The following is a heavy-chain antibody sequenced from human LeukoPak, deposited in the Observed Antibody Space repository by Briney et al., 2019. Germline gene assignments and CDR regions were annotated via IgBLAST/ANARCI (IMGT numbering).Heavy chain of an antibody. CDR1: GGSISSYY. D-gene: IGHD3-16*02. V-gene: IGHV4-59*12. CDR3: ARAGRRLYDYVWGSYRRYYFDY. CDR2: IYYSGST. J-gene: IGHJ4*02. Sequence: SETLSLTCTVSGGSISSYYWSWIRQPPGKGLEWIGYIYYSGSTNYNPSLKSRVTISVDTSKNQFSLKLSSVTAADTAVYYCARAGRRLYDYVWGSYRRYYFDYWGQGTLVTVSS.